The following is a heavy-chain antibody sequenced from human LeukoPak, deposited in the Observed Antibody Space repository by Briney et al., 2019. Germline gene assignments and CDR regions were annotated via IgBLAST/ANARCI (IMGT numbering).Heavy chain of an antibody. V-gene: IGHV3-23*01. J-gene: IGHJ6*03. Sequence: GGSLRLFCAPSGFTFSKYAMTWVRQAPGKGLECVSAIDGSGSETKRIHPVKGRFTISRADSKNTLYLQIHSLRSEYTARYYFAKGTVGTYYFYHIDLWGKGTTVTVSS. CDR3: AKGTVGTYYFYHIDL. CDR2: IDGSGSET. D-gene: IGHD1-1*01. CDR1: GFTFSKYA.